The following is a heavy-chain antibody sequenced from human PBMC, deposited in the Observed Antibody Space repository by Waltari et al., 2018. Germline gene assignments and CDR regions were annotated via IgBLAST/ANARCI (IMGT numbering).Heavy chain of an antibody. Sequence: QLQLQESGPGLVKPSGTLSLPCGVSGDPMSSTYWWSWVRQPPGKGLEWIGQVYGGGKTNYNPSFASRVTVALDTNNKQFSLTVTSATAADTAVYYCARDRGRGLYLDSWGPGLLVTVSP. CDR2: VYGGGKT. V-gene: IGHV4-4*02. D-gene: IGHD5-12*01. CDR3: ARDRGRGLYLDS. J-gene: IGHJ4*02. CDR1: GDPMSSTYW.